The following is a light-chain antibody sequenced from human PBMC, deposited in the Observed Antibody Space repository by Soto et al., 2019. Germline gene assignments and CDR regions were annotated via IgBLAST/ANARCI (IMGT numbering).Light chain of an antibody. V-gene: IGKV1-39*01. CDR2: GAS. CDR1: LTIGDS. Sequence: DIQLTQSPSSLSASVGDRVTITCRASLTIGDSLSWFQQKAGKPPTLLIYGASALQSGVPARFSGSGSGTDFTLTISNMQREDFATYYCLQSYSTPQITFGQGTRLEIK. CDR3: LQSYSTPQIT. J-gene: IGKJ5*01.